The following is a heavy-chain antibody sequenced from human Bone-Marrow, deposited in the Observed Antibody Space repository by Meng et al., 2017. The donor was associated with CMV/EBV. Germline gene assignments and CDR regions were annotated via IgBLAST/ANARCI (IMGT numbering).Heavy chain of an antibody. CDR3: ARFNDAFDI. Sequence: GESLKISCAASGFTFSSYGMHWVRQAPGKGLEWVAVIWYDGSNKYYADSVKGRFTISRDNSKNTLYLQMNSLRAEDTAVYYCARFNDAFDIWGQGTMVTVSS. J-gene: IGHJ3*02. CDR2: IWYDGSNK. CDR1: GFTFSSYG. V-gene: IGHV3-33*01.